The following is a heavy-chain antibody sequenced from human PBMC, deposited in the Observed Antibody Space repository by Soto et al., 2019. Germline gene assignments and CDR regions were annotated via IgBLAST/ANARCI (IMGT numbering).Heavy chain of an antibody. CDR2: INPNGGST. CDR3: ARGLFAWDV. J-gene: IGHJ6*04. CDR1: GYTFTSYY. V-gene: IGHV1-46*03. Sequence: QVQLVQSGAEVKKPGASVKVSCKASGYTFTSYYIHWVRQAPGQGLEWMGIINPNGGSTNYAQKFQGRVTMTMDTSTSTVYMDLSSLRSEDTAVYYCARGLFAWDVWGKGTTVTVSS.